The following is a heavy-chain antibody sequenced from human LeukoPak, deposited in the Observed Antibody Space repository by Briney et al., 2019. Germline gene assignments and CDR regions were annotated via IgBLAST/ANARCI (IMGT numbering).Heavy chain of an antibody. CDR3: ARDLRYYDSRSD. CDR2: ISSSSSYI. CDR1: GFTFSSYS. J-gene: IGHJ4*02. D-gene: IGHD3-22*01. Sequence: GGSLRLSCAASGFTFSSYSMNWVCQALGKGLEWVSSISSSSSYIYYADSVKGRFTISRDNAKNSLYLQMNSLRAEDTAVYYCARDLRYYDSRSDWGQGTLVTVSS. V-gene: IGHV3-21*01.